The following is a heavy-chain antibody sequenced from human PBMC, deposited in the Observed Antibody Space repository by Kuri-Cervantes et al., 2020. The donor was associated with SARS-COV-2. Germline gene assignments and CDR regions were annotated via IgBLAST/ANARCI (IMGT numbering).Heavy chain of an antibody. CDR2: ISYDGRKK. CDR3: AKDRFGVHDF. D-gene: IGHD2-8*01. V-gene: IGHV3-30*18. J-gene: IGHJ4*02. CDR1: GFNFSRTD. Sequence: GGSLRLSCTASGFNFSRTDMHWVRQTPGRGLEWVAVISYDGRKKKCVPSGKGRFTISRDNSQNTLYLQVKSLKSEDTAIYYCAKDRFGVHDFWGQGTLVTVSS.